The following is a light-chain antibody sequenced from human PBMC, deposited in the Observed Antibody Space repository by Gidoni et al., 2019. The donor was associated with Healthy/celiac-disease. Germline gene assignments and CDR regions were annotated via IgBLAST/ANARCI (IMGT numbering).Light chain of an antibody. CDR3: QQYGSSRELT. CDR2: GAS. J-gene: IGKJ4*01. V-gene: IGKV3-20*01. Sequence: EIVFTQSPGTLSLSPGERATLSCRASQSVSSSYLAWYQQKPGQAPRLLLYGASSRATGIPDRFSGSGSGIDFTLTISRLESEDFAVYYCQQYGSSRELTFGGGTKVEIK. CDR1: QSVSSSY.